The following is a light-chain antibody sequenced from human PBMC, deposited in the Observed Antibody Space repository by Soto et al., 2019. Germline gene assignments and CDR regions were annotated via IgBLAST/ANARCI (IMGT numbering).Light chain of an antibody. CDR2: GNS. Sequence: QSVLTQPPSVSGAPGQRVTISCTGSSSNIGAGYVVHWYQQLPGTAPKLLIYGNSNRPSGVPDQFSGSKSGTSASLAITGLQSEDEADYYCQSYDSSLSGYVFGTGTKLTVL. V-gene: IGLV1-40*01. J-gene: IGLJ1*01. CDR1: SSNIGAGYV. CDR3: QSYDSSLSGYV.